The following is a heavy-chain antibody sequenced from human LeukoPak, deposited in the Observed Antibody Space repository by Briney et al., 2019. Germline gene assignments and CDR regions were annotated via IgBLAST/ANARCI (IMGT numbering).Heavy chain of an antibody. D-gene: IGHD5-12*01. CDR1: GVPFSGCA. V-gene: IGHV3-23*01. J-gene: IGHJ4*02. Sequence: GGSLRLSCVASGVPFSGCAMGWVRLPPGKGLEWVSTISGSGDRSYYADSVKGRFTISRDNSRNTLWLQMDSLRDEDTALYYCAARPPIIVAGPFDFWGQGALVTVSS. CDR3: AARPPIIVAGPFDF. CDR2: ISGSGDRS.